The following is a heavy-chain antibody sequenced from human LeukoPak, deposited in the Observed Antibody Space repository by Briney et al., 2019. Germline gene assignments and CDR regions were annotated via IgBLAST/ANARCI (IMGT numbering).Heavy chain of an antibody. CDR2: IKQDGSQR. J-gene: IGHJ4*02. CDR1: GFTFSDYW. V-gene: IGHV3-7*01. CDR3: ARRGGSSSRRSPIDY. Sequence: GGSLRLSCTASGFTFSDYWMTWVHQAPGKGPEWVANIKQDGSQRYYVDSVRGRFTISRDNAKNSLFLQMNGLRAEDTAVYYCARRGGSSSRRSPIDYWGQGTLVTVSS. D-gene: IGHD6-6*01.